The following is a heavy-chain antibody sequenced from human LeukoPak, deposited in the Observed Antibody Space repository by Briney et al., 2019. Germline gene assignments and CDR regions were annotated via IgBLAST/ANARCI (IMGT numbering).Heavy chain of an antibody. CDR1: GFTFSSYG. D-gene: IGHD3-22*01. J-gene: IGHJ4*02. CDR2: ISYDGSNK. V-gene: IGHV3-30*03. CDR3: ARGPKTYYYDSSGYLIY. Sequence: GRSLRLSCAASGFTFSSYGMHWVRQAPGKGLEWVAVISYDGSNKYYADSVKGRFTISRDNSKNTLYLQMNSLRAEDTAVYYCARGPKTYYYDSSGYLIYWGQGTLVTVSS.